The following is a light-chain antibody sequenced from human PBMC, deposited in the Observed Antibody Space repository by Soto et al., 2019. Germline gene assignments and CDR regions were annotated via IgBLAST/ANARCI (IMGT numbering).Light chain of an antibody. V-gene: IGKV1-39*01. CDR2: AAS. J-gene: IGKJ1*01. CDR3: QQSYSTPRT. Sequence: DIQMTQTPSSLSASVGDRVTITCRASQSISSYLNWYQQKPGKAPKLLIYAASSLQSGATSRFSGSGSGTDFTLTITTLQPEDFATYYGQQSYSTPRTFGQGTKVEIK. CDR1: QSISSY.